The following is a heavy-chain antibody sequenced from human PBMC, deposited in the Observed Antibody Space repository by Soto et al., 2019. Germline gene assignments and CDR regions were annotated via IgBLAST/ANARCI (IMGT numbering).Heavy chain of an antibody. CDR2: VNPIVSMS. V-gene: IGHV1-69*02. CDR1: GDTFNFYS. CDR3: ARSYGSGYRAFDY. J-gene: IGHJ4*02. Sequence: QVQLVQSGAEVKRPGSSVKVSCKASGDTFNFYSINWVRQAPGLGLEWMGRVNPIVSMSNYAQKFQGRVTMTADKATGTAYMELSRLGSEDTAIYYCARSYGSGYRAFDYWGQGALVTVSS. D-gene: IGHD3-10*01.